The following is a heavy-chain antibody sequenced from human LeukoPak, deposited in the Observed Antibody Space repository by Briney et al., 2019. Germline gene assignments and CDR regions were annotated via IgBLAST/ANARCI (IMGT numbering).Heavy chain of an antibody. CDR1: GFTFDDYA. Sequence: PGGSLRLSCAASGFTFDDYAMHWVRQAPGKGLEWVSGISWNSGSIGYADSVKGRFTISRDNAKNSLYLQMNSLRAEDTALYYCAKGRMTTVTGLDYWGQGTLVTVSS. CDR3: AKGRMTTVTGLDY. CDR2: ISWNSGSI. J-gene: IGHJ4*02. V-gene: IGHV3-9*01. D-gene: IGHD4-11*01.